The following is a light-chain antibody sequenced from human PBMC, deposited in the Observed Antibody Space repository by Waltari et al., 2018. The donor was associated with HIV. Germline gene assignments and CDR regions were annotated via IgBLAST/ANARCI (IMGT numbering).Light chain of an antibody. J-gene: IGKJ4*01. Sequence: EIVLTQSPATLSLSPGERATLSCRASQTINDYLAWFQQKPGQAPRLLIYDASNRATGIPARFTGSGSGTDFTLTISSLEAEDFALYYCQQRAYWPPLFGGGTKVEIK. CDR3: QQRAYWPPL. V-gene: IGKV3-11*01. CDR1: QTINDY. CDR2: DAS.